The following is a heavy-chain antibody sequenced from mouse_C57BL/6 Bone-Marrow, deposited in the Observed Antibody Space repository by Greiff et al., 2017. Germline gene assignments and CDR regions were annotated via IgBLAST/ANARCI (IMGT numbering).Heavy chain of an antibody. J-gene: IGHJ4*01. CDR1: GYTFTDYN. D-gene: IGHD1-1*01. V-gene: IGHV1-22*01. Sequence: EVQLQQSGPELVKPGASVKMSCKASGYTFTDYNMHWVKQSHGKSLEWIGYINPNNGGTSYNQKFKGKATLTVNKSSSTAYMELRSLTSEDSAVYYCAKSTTVVATNYYAMDYWGQGTSVTVSS. CDR2: INPNNGGT. CDR3: AKSTTVVATNYYAMDY.